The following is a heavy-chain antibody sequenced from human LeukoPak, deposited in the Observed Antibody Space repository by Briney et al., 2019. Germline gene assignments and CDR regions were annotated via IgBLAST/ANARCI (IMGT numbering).Heavy chain of an antibody. CDR1: GGSITSYY. J-gene: IGHJ5*02. Sequence: SETLSLTCTVSGGSITSYYWSWFRQPPGKGLEFIGYIFYTGSTNYNPSLKSRVTISVDTSKNQFSLKLSSVTAADTAVYSCARAGYYYDSKRKFDPWGQGTLVTVSS. CDR3: ARAGYYYDSKRKFDP. CDR2: IFYTGST. V-gene: IGHV4-59*08. D-gene: IGHD3-22*01.